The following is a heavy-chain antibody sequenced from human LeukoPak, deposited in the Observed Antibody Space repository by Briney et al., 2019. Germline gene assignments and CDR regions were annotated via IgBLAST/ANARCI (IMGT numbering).Heavy chain of an antibody. J-gene: IGHJ4*02. V-gene: IGHV3-23*01. CDR1: GFTFSSYA. CDR2: ISGSGGST. D-gene: IGHD1-26*01. Sequence: GGSLRLSCAASGFTFSSYAMSWVRRAPGKGLEWVSAISGSGGSTYYADSVKGRFTISRDNSKNTLYLQMNSLRAEDTAVYYCAKKSSKWELLRGDYFDYWGQGTLVTVSS. CDR3: AKKSSKWELLRGDYFDY.